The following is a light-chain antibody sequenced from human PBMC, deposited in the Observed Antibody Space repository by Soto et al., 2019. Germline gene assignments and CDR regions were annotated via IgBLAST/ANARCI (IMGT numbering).Light chain of an antibody. V-gene: IGLV2-8*01. CDR1: NSDVGDYNL. CDR3: SSYAGSNTYV. CDR2: EVS. Sequence: QSVLTQPASVSGSPGQSITISCSGTNSDVGDYNLVSWYQQRPGKAPKLMIYEVSKRPSGVPDRFSGSKSGNTASLTVSGLQADDEADYYCSSYAGSNTYVFGLGTK. J-gene: IGLJ1*01.